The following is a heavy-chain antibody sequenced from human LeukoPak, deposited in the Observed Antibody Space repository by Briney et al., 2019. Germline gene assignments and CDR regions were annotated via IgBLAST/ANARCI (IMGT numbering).Heavy chain of an antibody. CDR2: IYYSGST. V-gene: IGHV4-59*08. CDR1: GGSISSYY. J-gene: IGHJ4*02. D-gene: IGHD3-22*01. Sequence: PSETLSLTCTVSGGSISSYYWSWIRQPPGKGLEWIGYIYYSGSTNYNPPLKSRVTISVDTSKNQFSLKLSSVTAADTAVYYCARLYYYDSSGYPDYWGQGTLVTVSS. CDR3: ARLYYYDSSGYPDY.